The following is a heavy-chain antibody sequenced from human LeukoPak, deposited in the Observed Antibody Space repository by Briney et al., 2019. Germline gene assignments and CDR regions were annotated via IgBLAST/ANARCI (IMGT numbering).Heavy chain of an antibody. CDR2: IWYDGSNK. CDR3: ARGEGSSTYIDDY. D-gene: IGHD6-13*01. Sequence: GGSSCQNCAASGFTFSTYDLHWVSQAPGKGLEWVALIWYDGSNKYYADSVKGLFTISRDNSKNTVYVQMKSLRAEDTALYYCARGEGSSTYIDDYCCLESLVTVSS. CDR1: GFTFSTYD. J-gene: IGHJ4*02. V-gene: IGHV3-33*01.